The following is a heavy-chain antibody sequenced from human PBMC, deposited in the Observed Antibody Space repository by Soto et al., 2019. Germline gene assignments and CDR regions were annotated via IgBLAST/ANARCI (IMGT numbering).Heavy chain of an antibody. D-gene: IGHD2-15*01. CDR2: IRSKANSYAT. CDR3: TRHVEPRRETNRWVVVVVAANDY. V-gene: IGHV3-73*01. J-gene: IGHJ4*02. Sequence: GGSLRLSCAASGFTFSGSAMHWVRQASGKGLEWVGRIRSKANSYATAYAASVKGRFTISRDDSKNTAYLQMNSLKTEDTAVYYCTRHVEPRRETNRWVVVVVAANDYWGQGTLVTVSS. CDR1: GFTFSGSA.